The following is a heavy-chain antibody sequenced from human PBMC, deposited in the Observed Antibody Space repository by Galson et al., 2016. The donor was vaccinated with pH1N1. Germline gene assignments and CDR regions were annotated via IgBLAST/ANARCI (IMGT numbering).Heavy chain of an antibody. V-gene: IGHV1-69*13. CDR3: ARTPTSVVTVYSPFDV. CDR2: IIPIFGTT. D-gene: IGHD4-23*01. J-gene: IGHJ6*02. CDR1: EGTFTSST. Sequence: SVKVSCKVSEGTFTSSTITWVRHAPGQGLEWVGDIIPIFGTTTSALKFQGRVTLTADGSLHTAFMELSGLTSQDTAVYCCARTPTSVVTVYSPFDVWGQGTTVTVSS.